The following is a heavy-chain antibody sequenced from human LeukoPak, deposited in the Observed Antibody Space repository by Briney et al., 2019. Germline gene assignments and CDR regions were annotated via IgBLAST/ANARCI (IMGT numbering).Heavy chain of an antibody. V-gene: IGHV4-39*01. D-gene: IGHD2-2*01. Sequence: KPSETLSLTCTVSGGSISSSSYYWGWIRQPPGKGLEWIGSIYYSGSTYYNPSLKSRVTISVDTSKNQFSLKLSSVTAADTAVYYCARQWRYCSSTSCLHFDYWGQGTLVTVSS. CDR2: IYYSGST. J-gene: IGHJ4*02. CDR1: GGSISSSSYY. CDR3: ARQWRYCSSTSCLHFDY.